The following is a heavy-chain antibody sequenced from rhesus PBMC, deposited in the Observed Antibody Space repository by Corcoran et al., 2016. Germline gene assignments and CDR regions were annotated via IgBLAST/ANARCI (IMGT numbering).Heavy chain of an antibody. CDR3: ARGSSGTVTAIDY. CDR1: GFSISSGYV. D-gene: IGHD4-23*01. J-gene: IGHJ4*01. V-gene: IGHV4-127*01. Sequence: QVQLQESGPGLVKPSETLSLTCAVSGFSISSGYVWSWIRQPPGKGLEWLGCIGDSGGSTNDHPSLQSRVTISKDTSKNQFSLKMSCATAADTAIYYCARGSSGTVTAIDYWGQGVLVTVSS. CDR2: IGDSGGST.